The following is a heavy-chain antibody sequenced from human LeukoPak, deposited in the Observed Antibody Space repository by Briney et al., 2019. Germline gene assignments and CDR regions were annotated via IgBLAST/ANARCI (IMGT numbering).Heavy chain of an antibody. J-gene: IGHJ4*02. CDR1: GFTFSSYS. CDR3: ARPHYYGSGSYRYYFDY. V-gene: IGHV3-21*01. CDR2: ISSSSSYI. Sequence: GGSLRLSCAASGFTFSSYSMNWVRQAPGKGLEWVSSISSSSSYIYYADSVKGRFTISRDNAKSSLYLQMNSLRADDTAVYYCARPHYYGSGSYRYYFDYWGQGTLVTVSS. D-gene: IGHD3-10*01.